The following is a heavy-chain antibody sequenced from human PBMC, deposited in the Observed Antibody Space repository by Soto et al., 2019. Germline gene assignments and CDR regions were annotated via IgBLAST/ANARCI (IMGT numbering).Heavy chain of an antibody. Sequence: GGSLRLSCAASGFTVSSNYMSWVRQAPGKGLEWVSVIYSGGSTYYADSVKGRFTISRHKSKNTLYLQRNSLRAEDTAVYYWARDYDSKGAFDIWGQGTMVTVSS. V-gene: IGHV3-53*04. CDR2: IYSGGST. CDR1: GFTVSSNY. J-gene: IGHJ3*02. CDR3: ARDYDSKGAFDI. D-gene: IGHD3-22*01.